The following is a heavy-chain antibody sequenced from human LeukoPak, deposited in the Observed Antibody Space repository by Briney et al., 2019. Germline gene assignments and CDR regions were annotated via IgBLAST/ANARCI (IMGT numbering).Heavy chain of an antibody. V-gene: IGHV4-38-2*02. Sequence: SETLSLTCVVSGYSISSGYFWGWIRQPPGKGLEWIGSVHHSGRTYYNPSLKSRVTISVDTSKNQYSPKLTSVTAADTAVYYCVRDVDYWGQGTLVTVSS. CDR1: GYSISSGYF. CDR2: VHHSGRT. J-gene: IGHJ4*02. CDR3: VRDVDY.